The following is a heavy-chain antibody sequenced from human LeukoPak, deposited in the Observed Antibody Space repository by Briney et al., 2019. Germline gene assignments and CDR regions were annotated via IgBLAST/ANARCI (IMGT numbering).Heavy chain of an antibody. CDR3: AREEVGATYYYYYYGMDV. D-gene: IGHD1-26*01. Sequence: SVKVSCKASGGTFSSYAISWVRQAPGQGLEWMGRIIPILGIANYAQKFQGRVTITADKSTSTAYMELSSLRSEDTAVYYCAREEVGATYYYYYYGMDVWGQGTTVTVSS. CDR1: GGTFSSYA. CDR2: IIPILGIA. V-gene: IGHV1-69*04. J-gene: IGHJ6*02.